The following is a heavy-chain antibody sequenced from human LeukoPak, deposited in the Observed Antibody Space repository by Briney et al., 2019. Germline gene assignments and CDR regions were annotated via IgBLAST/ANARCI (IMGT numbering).Heavy chain of an antibody. CDR1: GFTFSSYW. V-gene: IGHV3-7*01. CDR2: IKQDGSEK. J-gene: IGHJ4*02. Sequence: PGGSLRLSCAASGFTFSSYWMSWVRQAPGKGLEWVANIKQDGSEKYYVDSVKGRFTISRDNAKNSLYLQMNSLRAEDTAVYYCARGGDDSSGYPGYWGQGTLVTVSS. D-gene: IGHD3-22*01. CDR3: ARGGDDSSGYPGY.